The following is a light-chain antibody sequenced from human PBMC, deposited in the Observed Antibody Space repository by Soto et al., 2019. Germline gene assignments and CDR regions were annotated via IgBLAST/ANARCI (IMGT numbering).Light chain of an antibody. Sequence: QSVLTQPRSVSGSPGQSITISCTGSSSDIGDYHYVSWYQQHPGKVPRLIIYDVTKRPSGVPDRFFGSKSGNTASLPISGLQADDEADYYCCSYAASNTFVFGTGTKLTVL. V-gene: IGLV2-11*01. J-gene: IGLJ1*01. CDR1: SSDIGDYHY. CDR2: DVT. CDR3: CSYAASNTFV.